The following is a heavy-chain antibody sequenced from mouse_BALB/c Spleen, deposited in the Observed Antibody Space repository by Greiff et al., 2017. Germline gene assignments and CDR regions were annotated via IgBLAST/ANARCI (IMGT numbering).Heavy chain of an antibody. V-gene: IGHV5-12-2*01. CDR1: GFTFSSYT. CDR3: ATAYYGNYWYCDV. Sequence: EVQRVESGGGLVQPGGSLKLSCAASGFTFSSYTMSWVRQTPEKRLEWVAYISNGGGSTYYPDTVKGRFTISRDNAKNTLYLQMSSLKSEDTAMYYCATAYYGNYWYCDVWGAGTTVTVS. D-gene: IGHD2-10*01. CDR2: ISNGGGST. J-gene: IGHJ1*01.